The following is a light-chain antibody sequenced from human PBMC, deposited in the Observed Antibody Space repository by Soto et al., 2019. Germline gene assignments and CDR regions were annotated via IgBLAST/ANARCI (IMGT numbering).Light chain of an antibody. J-gene: IGKJ1*01. V-gene: IGKV1-39*01. CDR2: SAS. CDR1: QAMSTN. Sequence: DIQMTQSASSLSASAGARVTITCRASQAMSTNLNWYQQKTGKAPQLLVSSASNLQGGVPSRFSCSGSGTDFTLTLRSLQTEDFATYYGQQRYRSPWTFCPRTKVDIK. CDR3: QQRYRSPWT.